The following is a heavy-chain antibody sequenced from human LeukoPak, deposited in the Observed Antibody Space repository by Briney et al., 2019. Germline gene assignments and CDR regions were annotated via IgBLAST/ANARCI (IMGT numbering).Heavy chain of an antibody. CDR3: AQQVGYCSSGSCYFTY. CDR1: GFSFNAYA. CDR2: ISNTGGST. D-gene: IGHD2-15*01. V-gene: IGHV3-23*01. Sequence: GGSLRLSCAASGFSFNAYAMSWVRQAPGKGLEWVSAISNTGGSTYYADSVKGRFTISRDKSKNTLSLQMNSLRAEDTAVYYCAQQVGYCSSGSCYFTYWGQGTLVTVSS. J-gene: IGHJ1*01.